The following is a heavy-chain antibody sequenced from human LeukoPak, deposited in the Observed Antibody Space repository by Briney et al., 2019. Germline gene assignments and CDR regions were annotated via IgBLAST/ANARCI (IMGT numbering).Heavy chain of an antibody. CDR2: IYYSGST. V-gene: IGHV4-59*01. D-gene: IGHD6-13*01. J-gene: IGHJ4*02. CDR1: GGSISSYY. Sequence: SETLSLTCTVSGGSISSYYWSRIRQPPGKGLEWIGYIYYSGSTNYNPSLKSRVTISVDTSKNQFSLKLSSVTAADTAVYYCARASKTAAGAIDYWGQGTLVTVSS. CDR3: ARASKTAAGAIDY.